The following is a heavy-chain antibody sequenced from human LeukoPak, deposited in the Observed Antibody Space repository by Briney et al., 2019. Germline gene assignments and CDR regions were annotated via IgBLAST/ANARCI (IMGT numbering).Heavy chain of an antibody. D-gene: IGHD1/OR15-1a*01. CDR3: ARGNNMAV. CDR1: VFNFCSDV. Sequence: GGSLRLSCAASVFNFCSDVMNGVRQAPGEGLEWVSTISGSDGSTYYADSVKGRFTISRDTSKNSLYLQMNSLRAEDTAVYYCARGNNMAVWGQGTTVTVSS. CDR2: ISGSDGST. V-gene: IGHV3-23*01. J-gene: IGHJ6*02.